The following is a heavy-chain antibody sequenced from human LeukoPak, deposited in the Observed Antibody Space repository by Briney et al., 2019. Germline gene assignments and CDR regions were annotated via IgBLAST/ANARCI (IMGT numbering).Heavy chain of an antibody. V-gene: IGHV3-23*01. CDR3: AKGKINHDGAFDA. Sequence: GGSLRLSCAASGFSFSSYAMSWVRQAPGKGLEWVSGISDSGGSTYYADSVKGRFAISRDNSKKQLFLQVDSLRVEDTAVYYCAKGKINHDGAFDAWGQGTRVTVSS. CDR2: ISDSGGST. J-gene: IGHJ3*01. CDR1: GFSFSSYA. D-gene: IGHD3-16*01.